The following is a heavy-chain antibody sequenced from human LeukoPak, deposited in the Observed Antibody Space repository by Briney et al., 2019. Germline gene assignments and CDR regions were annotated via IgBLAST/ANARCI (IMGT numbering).Heavy chain of an antibody. Sequence: SETLSLTCTVSGGSINSHYWSWIRQPPGEGLEWIAYTHTNGRTKYNPSLKSRVTLSLDTSKSQVSLKLYSVTAADTAVYFCARHYLYGDSSWDSWGPGNLVIVSS. CDR3: ARHYLYGDSSWDS. D-gene: IGHD4-17*01. V-gene: IGHV4-4*09. CDR1: GGSINSHY. CDR2: THTNGRT. J-gene: IGHJ4*02.